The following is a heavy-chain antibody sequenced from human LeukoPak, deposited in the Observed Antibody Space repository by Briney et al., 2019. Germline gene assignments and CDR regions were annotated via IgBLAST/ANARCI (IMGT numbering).Heavy chain of an antibody. J-gene: IGHJ4*02. D-gene: IGHD3-22*01. Sequence: ASVKVSCKASGYTFSSYGISWVRQAPGQGLEWMGGIIPIFGTANYAQKFQGRVTITADESTSTAYMELSSLRSEDTAVYYCARADLYYDSSGYYFDYWGQGTLVTVSS. CDR1: GYTFSSYG. V-gene: IGHV1-69*13. CDR2: IIPIFGTA. CDR3: ARADLYYDSSGYYFDY.